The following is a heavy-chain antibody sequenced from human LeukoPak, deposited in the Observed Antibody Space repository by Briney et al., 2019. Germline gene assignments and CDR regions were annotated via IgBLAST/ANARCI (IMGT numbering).Heavy chain of an antibody. V-gene: IGHV1-69*01. D-gene: IGHD3-22*01. CDR1: GGTFSSYA. Sequence: SVKVSCKASGGTFSSYAISWMRQAPGQGLEWMGGIIPIFGTANYAQKFQGRVTITADESTSTAYMELSSLRSEDTAVYYCASVRVSDSSGYYYYYYYMDVWGKGTTVTVSS. CDR2: IIPIFGTA. CDR3: ASVRVSDSSGYYYYYYYMDV. J-gene: IGHJ6*03.